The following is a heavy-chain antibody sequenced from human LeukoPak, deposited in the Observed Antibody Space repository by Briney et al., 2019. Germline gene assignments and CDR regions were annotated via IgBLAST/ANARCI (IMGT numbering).Heavy chain of an antibody. CDR2: IRAGGDNT. CDR1: GFTFSSYG. Sequence: GGSLRLSCAASGFTFSSYGMSWVRQAPGKGLEWVSGIRAGGDNTYYADSVKGRFTISRDNSKNTLYLQMNSLRAEDTAVYYCAKGMDRGVILKGFDYWGQGTLVTVSS. CDR3: AKGMDRGVILKGFDY. J-gene: IGHJ4*02. V-gene: IGHV3-23*01. D-gene: IGHD3-10*01.